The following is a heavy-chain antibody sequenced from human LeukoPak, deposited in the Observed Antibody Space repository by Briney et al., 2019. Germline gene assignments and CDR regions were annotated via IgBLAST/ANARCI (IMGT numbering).Heavy chain of an antibody. CDR1: GFTFSSYD. J-gene: IGHJ6*02. CDR3: ARDKKGKQWPQYYYYGMDV. V-gene: IGHV3-13*01. CDR2: IGTAGDT. Sequence: GGSLRLSCAASGFTFSSYDMHWVRQATGKGLEWVSAIGTAGDTYYPGSVKGRFTISRENAKNSLYLQMNSLRAGDTAVYYCARDKKGKQWPQYYYYGMDVWGQGTTVTVSS. D-gene: IGHD6-19*01.